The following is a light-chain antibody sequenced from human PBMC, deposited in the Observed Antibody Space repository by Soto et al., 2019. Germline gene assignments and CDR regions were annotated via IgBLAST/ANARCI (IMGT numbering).Light chain of an antibody. CDR3: QQYDSYST. J-gene: IGKJ4*01. CDR2: KAS. Sequence: DIKMNQSPATLSASVGDRVAITCRASQSVSGWLAWYQQKPGKAPKLLMYKASNLESGVPSRFSGSGSGTEFTLTISSLQPDDSATYYCQQYDSYSTFGGGTKVDTK. CDR1: QSVSGW. V-gene: IGKV1-5*03.